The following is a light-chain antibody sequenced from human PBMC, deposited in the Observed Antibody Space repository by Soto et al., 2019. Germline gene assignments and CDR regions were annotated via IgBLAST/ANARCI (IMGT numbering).Light chain of an antibody. CDR3: GTWDTSLSAGVV. J-gene: IGLJ2*01. CDR2: END. CDR1: SSNIGNNY. Sequence: QSVLTQPPSVSAAPGQEVTISCSGSSSNIGNNYVSWYQQLPGTAPKLLIFENDKRPSGIPDRFSGSKSGTSATLGITVLQTGNEADYYCGTWDTSLSAGVVFGGGTKVTVL. V-gene: IGLV1-51*02.